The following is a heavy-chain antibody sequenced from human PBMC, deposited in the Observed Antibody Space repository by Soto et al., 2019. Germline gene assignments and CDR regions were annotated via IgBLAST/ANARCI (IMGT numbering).Heavy chain of an antibody. D-gene: IGHD3-3*01. J-gene: IGHJ6*02. CDR1: GGSISSGGYY. Sequence: PSETLSLTCTVSGGSISSGGYYWSWIRQHPGKGLEWIGYIYYSGSTYYNPSLKSRVTISVDTSKNQFSLKLSSVTAADTAVYYCARGAETIFGLHGMDVWGQGTTVTLAS. CDR2: IYYSGST. CDR3: ARGAETIFGLHGMDV. V-gene: IGHV4-31*03.